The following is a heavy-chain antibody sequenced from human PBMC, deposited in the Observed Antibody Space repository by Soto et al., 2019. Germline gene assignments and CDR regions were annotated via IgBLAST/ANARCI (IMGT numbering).Heavy chain of an antibody. CDR3: ARGNYYDFWSGYLLGMDV. CDR2: INPNSGGT. Sequence: ASVKVSCKASGYTFTVYYMHWVRQAPGQGLEWMGWINPNSGGTNYAQKFQGWVTMTRDTSISTAYMELSRLRSDDTAVYYCARGNYYDFWSGYLLGMDVWGQGTTVTVSS. D-gene: IGHD3-3*01. V-gene: IGHV1-2*04. J-gene: IGHJ6*02. CDR1: GYTFTVYY.